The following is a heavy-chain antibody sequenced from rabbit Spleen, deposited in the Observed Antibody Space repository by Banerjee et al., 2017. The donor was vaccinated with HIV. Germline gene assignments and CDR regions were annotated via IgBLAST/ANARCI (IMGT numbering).Heavy chain of an antibody. V-gene: IGHV1S45*01. J-gene: IGHJ6*01. CDR3: ARDTSSSFSSYGMDL. CDR2: IYITSTGST. Sequence: QEQLVESGGDLVQPEGSLTLTCTASGFSFSGNYWICWVRQAPGKGLEWIACIYITSTGSTYYASWAKGRFTISKTSSTTVTLQMTSLTAADTATYFCARDTSSSFSSYGMDLWGPGTLVTVS. CDR1: GFSFSGNYW. D-gene: IGHD1-1*01.